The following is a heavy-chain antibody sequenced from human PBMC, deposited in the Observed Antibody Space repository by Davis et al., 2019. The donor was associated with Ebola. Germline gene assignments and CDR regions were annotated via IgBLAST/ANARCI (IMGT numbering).Heavy chain of an antibody. CDR3: VVRDERALGY. J-gene: IGHJ4*02. V-gene: IGHV3-7*01. CDR2: IKQDGSEK. CDR1: GFTFSSYS. D-gene: IGHD2-8*01. Sequence: GGSLRLSCAASGFTFSSYSMNWVRQAPGKGLEWVANIKQDGSEKYYVDSVKGRFTISRENAKNSLNLQMNSLRVEDTAVYYCVVRDERALGYWGQGTLVTVSS.